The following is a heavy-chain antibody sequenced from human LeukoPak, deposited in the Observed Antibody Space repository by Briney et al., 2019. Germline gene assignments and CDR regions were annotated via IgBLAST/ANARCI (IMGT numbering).Heavy chain of an antibody. CDR3: ARRRGFGELGTHWFDP. V-gene: IGHV5-51*01. CDR1: GYSFTNYW. Sequence: KPGESLKISCKGSGYSFTNYWIGWVRQMPGKGLEWMGIIYPGDSDTRYSPSFQGQATISADKSISTAYLQWSSLKASDTAMYYCARRRGFGELGTHWFDPWGQGTLVTVSS. CDR2: IYPGDSDT. J-gene: IGHJ5*02. D-gene: IGHD3-10*01.